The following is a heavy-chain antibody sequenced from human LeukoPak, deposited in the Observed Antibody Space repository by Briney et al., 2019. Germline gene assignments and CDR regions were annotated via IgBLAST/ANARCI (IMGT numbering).Heavy chain of an antibody. CDR1: GGSFSGYY. J-gene: IGHJ5*02. D-gene: IGHD2-15*01. CDR3: ARDRSCSPAGGIDP. Sequence: PSETLSLTCAVYGGSFSGYYWSWIRQPPGKGLEWIGEINHSGSTNYNPSLKSRVTISVDTSKNQFSLKLSSVTAADTAVYYCARDRSCSPAGGIDPWGQGTLVTVSS. V-gene: IGHV4-34*01. CDR2: INHSGST.